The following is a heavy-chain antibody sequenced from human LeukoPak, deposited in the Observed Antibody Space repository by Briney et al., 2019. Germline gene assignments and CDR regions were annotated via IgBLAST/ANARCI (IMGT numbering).Heavy chain of an antibody. CDR1: GFTFDDYA. D-gene: IGHD6-19*01. CDR3: AKDAEAVASYFDY. V-gene: IGHV3-9*01. CDR2: ISWNSGSI. J-gene: IGHJ4*02. Sequence: GRSLRLSCAASGFTFDDYAMHWVRQAPGKGLEWVSGISWNSGSIGYADSVKGRFTISRDNAKNSLYLKMNSLSAEDTALYYCAKDAEAVASYFDYWGQGTLVTVSS.